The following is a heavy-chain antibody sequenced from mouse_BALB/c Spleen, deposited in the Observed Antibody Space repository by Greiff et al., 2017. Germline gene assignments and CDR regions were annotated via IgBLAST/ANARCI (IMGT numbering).Heavy chain of an antibody. CDR3: ARRASYYGSSLYFDV. V-gene: IGHV5-17*02. CDR1: GFTFSSFG. Sequence: EVHLVESGGGLVQPGGSRKLSCAASGFTFSSFGMHWVRQAPEKGLEWVAYISSGSSTIYYADTVKGRFTISRDNPKNTLFLQMTSLRSEDTAMYYCARRASYYGSSLYFDVWGAGTTVTVSS. CDR2: ISSGSSTI. J-gene: IGHJ1*01. D-gene: IGHD1-1*01.